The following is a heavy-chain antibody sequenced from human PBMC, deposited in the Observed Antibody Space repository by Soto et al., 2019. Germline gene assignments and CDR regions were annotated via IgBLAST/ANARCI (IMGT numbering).Heavy chain of an antibody. D-gene: IGHD3-9*01. CDR3: AREANYDILTGYSKNGGAFDH. CDR2: IWYDGSNK. V-gene: IGHV3-33*01. Sequence: GGSLRLSCAASGFTFSSYGMHWVRQAPGKGLEWVAVIWYDGSNKYYADSVKGRFTISRDNSKNTLYLQMNSLRAEDTAVYYCAREANYDILTGYSKNGGAFDHWGQGTLVTVSS. CDR1: GFTFSSYG. J-gene: IGHJ4*02.